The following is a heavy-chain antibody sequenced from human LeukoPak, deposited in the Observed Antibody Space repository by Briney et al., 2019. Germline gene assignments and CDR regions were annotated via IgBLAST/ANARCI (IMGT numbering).Heavy chain of an antibody. V-gene: IGHV3-23*01. Sequence: GGSLRLSCAASGFIFRTYGMNWVRQAPGKGLEYVSGITAGGGNTYYGDSLKGRFTISRDDSKDTLFLQMNSLRVEDTAVYYCAKGMYGVGGALDYWGRGSLVTASS. D-gene: IGHD2-21*01. CDR3: AKGMYGVGGALDY. CDR2: ITAGGGNT. J-gene: IGHJ4*02. CDR1: GFIFRTYG.